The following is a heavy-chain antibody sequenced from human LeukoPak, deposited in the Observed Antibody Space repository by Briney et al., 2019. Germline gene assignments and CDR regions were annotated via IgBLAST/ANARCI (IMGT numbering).Heavy chain of an antibody. Sequence: GGSLRLSCAASGFTFSSDAMSWVRQAPGAGQGRVSTISGSGGSTYNADSVNGRFTISRENSNNTLYLQMSSLRAEDTAVYYFAKEHSHGGYDYGWGRYRYINYFDYWGQGTLVTVSS. CDR1: GFTFSSDA. CDR2: ISGSGGST. D-gene: IGHD3-16*02. J-gene: IGHJ4*02. V-gene: IGHV3-23*01. CDR3: AKEHSHGGYDYGWGRYRYINYFDY.